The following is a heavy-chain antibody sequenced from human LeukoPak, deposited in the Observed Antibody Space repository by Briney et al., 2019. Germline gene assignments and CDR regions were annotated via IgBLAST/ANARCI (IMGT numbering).Heavy chain of an antibody. CDR3: ARDPRSAYSGSYYYYYGMDV. D-gene: IGHD1-26*01. J-gene: IGHJ6*02. CDR2: INPSGGST. Sequence: ASVKVSCKASGYTFTSYYMHWVRQAPGQGLEWMGIINPSGGSTSYAQKFQGRVTMTRDTSTSTVYMELSSLRSEDTAVYYCARDPRSAYSGSYYYYYGMDVWGQGTTVTVSS. V-gene: IGHV1-46*01. CDR1: GYTFTSYY.